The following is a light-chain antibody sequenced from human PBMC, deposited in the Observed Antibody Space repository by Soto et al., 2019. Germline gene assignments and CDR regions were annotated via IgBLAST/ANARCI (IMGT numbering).Light chain of an antibody. V-gene: IGKV3-15*01. J-gene: IGKJ5*01. Sequence: RVXXXVXXYXQKXXKXXRXXXXGASTRATGIQARLIGSGSGKDFTLNISRLEPEDFAVYYCKQYDNWPPITFGQGTRLEIK. CDR3: KQYDNWPPIT. CDR2: GAS. CDR1: RVXXX.